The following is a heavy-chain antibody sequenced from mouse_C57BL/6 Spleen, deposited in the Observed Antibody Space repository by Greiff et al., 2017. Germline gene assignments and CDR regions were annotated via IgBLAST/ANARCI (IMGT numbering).Heavy chain of an antibody. J-gene: IGHJ2*01. CDR2: IRNKANGYTT. D-gene: IGHD1-1*01. CDR3: ASYYGSRYYFDY. V-gene: IGHV7-3*01. Sequence: EVKLQESGGGLVQPGGSLSLSCAASGFTFTDYYMSWVRQPPGQALEWLGFIRNKANGYTTEYTASVKGRFTISRDNSPSIIYVQMKARRAEDSATYYCASYYGSRYYFDYWGQGTTLTVSS. CDR1: GFTFTDYY.